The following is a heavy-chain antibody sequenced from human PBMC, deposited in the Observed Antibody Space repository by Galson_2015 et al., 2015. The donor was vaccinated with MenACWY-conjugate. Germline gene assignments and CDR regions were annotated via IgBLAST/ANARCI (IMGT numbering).Heavy chain of an antibody. J-gene: IGHJ4*02. CDR1: GFTFGDYG. D-gene: IGHD6-19*01. CDR3: ARGLIGYSSGPLDF. CDR2: MSYDGSNQ. Sequence: SLRLSCAASGFTFGDYGMNWVRQTPGKGLEWVALMSYDGSNQYYADSLKGRLTISRDNSKSTLYLQMDSLRAEDTAVYYCARGLIGYSSGPLDFWGQGALVTVSS. V-gene: IGHV3-30*01.